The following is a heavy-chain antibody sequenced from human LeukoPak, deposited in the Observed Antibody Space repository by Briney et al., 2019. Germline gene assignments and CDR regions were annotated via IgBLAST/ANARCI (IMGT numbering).Heavy chain of an antibody. J-gene: IGHJ3*02. Sequence: SGTLSLTCAVSGGSISSSNWWSWVRQPPGKGLEWIGEIYHSGSTNYNPSLKSRVTISVDKSKNQFSLKLTSVTAAETAIYFCASQMKILVPAFDIWGQGKMVTVSS. V-gene: IGHV4-4*02. CDR3: ASQMKILVPAFDI. CDR1: GGSISSSNW. CDR2: IYHSGST. D-gene: IGHD2-8*02.